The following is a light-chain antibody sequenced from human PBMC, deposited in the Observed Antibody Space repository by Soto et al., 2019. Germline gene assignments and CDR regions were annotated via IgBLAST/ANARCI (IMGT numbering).Light chain of an antibody. CDR2: GVV. CDR3: FSYAGGYTYL. J-gene: IGLJ1*01. Sequence: QSALTQPRSVSGSPGQSVTISCTGTGNDVGAYNYVSWYQQHPGRPPKLLIYGVVRWPSGVPDRFSGSKSGNTASLTISGLQAEDEADYFCFSYAGGYTYLFGTGTKVTVL. CDR1: GNDVGAYNY. V-gene: IGLV2-11*01.